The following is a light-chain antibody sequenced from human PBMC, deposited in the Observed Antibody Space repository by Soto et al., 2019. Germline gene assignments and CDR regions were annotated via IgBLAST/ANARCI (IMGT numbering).Light chain of an antibody. J-gene: IGLJ2*01. CDR3: SSYTSTSTLV. CDR2: EVS. V-gene: IGLV2-14*01. CDR1: SSDVGGYNY. Sequence: QSALTQPASVSGSPGLAITISCTGTSSDVGGYNYVSWYQQHPGKAPKLMIYEVSNRPSGVSNRFSGSKSGITASLTISGLQAEDEADYYCSSYTSTSTLVFGGGTKLNVL.